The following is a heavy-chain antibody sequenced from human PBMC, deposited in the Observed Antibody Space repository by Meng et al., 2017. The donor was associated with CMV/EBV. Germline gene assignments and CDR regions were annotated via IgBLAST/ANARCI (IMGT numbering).Heavy chain of an antibody. CDR2: IYTSGST. V-gene: IGHV4-4*07. Sequence: VQLQESGPGLVKPSETLSLTCTVSGGSISSYYWSWIRQPAGKGLEWIGRIYTSGSTNYNPSLKSRVTMSVDTSKNQFSLKLSSVAAADTAVYYCARHGDTAMVVGIDYWGQGTLVTVSS. CDR3: ARHGDTAMVVGIDY. CDR1: GGSISSYY. J-gene: IGHJ4*02. D-gene: IGHD5-18*01.